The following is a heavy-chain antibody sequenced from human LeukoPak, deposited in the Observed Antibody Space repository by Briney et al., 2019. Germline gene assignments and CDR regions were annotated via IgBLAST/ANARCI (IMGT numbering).Heavy chain of an antibody. CDR1: GASTSSYY. D-gene: IGHD6-25*01. Sequence: SETLSLTCTVSGASTSSYYWTWIRQPPGEGLEWIGYISYSGSPNYSSSLKGRVTISVDTSKNQFSLRLSSVTAADTVVYYCARVTQRNYFDYWGQGTLVTVSS. V-gene: IGHV4-59*01. CDR2: ISYSGSP. CDR3: ARVTQRNYFDY. J-gene: IGHJ4*02.